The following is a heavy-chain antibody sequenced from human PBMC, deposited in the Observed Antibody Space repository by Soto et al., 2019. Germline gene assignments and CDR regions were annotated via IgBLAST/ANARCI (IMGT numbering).Heavy chain of an antibody. CDR1: GYTFFTYY. V-gene: IGHV1-18*01. Sequence: ASVKVSCKASGYTFFTYYISWVLQAPGQGLEWMGWISTYSGDTKYAQKFQGRVTMTTDTSTATAYLELRSLRSDDTAVYYCARHHGPTTSENWFDPWGQGTLVTVSS. D-gene: IGHD5-12*01. CDR2: ISTYSGDT. CDR3: ARHHGPTTSENWFDP. J-gene: IGHJ5*02.